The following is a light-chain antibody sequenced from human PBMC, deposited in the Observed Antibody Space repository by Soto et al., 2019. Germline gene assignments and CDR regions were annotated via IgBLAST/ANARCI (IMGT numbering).Light chain of an antibody. J-gene: IGKJ1*01. CDR2: GAS. CDR3: QQYNNWPPWT. CDR1: QSVSSN. Sequence: EIVMTQSPATLSVSPGERATLSCRASQSVSSNLAWYQQKPGQAPRLLIYGASTRATGIPARFSVSGSGTEVTLTISSLQSEDFAVYYCQQYNNWPPWTFGQGPKVEIK. V-gene: IGKV3-15*01.